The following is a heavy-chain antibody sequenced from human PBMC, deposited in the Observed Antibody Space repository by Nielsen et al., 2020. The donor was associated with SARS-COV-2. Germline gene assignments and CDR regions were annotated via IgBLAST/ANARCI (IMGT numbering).Heavy chain of an antibody. V-gene: IGHV3-21*01. CDR2: ISGSSRHI. Sequence: LKISCAASGFTFSSYSISWVRQAPGKGPEWVSIISGSSRHIFYADSVKGRFTISRDNAKNSLYLQMNSLRAEDTAVYYCARGDTVETRHLDYWGQGTQVTVSS. J-gene: IGHJ4*02. D-gene: IGHD2-15*01. CDR3: ARGDTVETRHLDY. CDR1: GFTFSSYS.